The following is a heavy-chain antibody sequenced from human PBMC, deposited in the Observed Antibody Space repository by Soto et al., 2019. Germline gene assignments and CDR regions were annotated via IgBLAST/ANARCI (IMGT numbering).Heavy chain of an antibody. CDR1: GYTFTHYF. CDR3: ARSLAYCSGGGCAC. CDR2: INPGGGSI. D-gene: IGHD2-15*01. V-gene: IGHV1-46*01. J-gene: IGHJ4*02. Sequence: QVQLVQSGAEVKKPGASVRLSCKASGYTFTHYFVHWVRQAPGQGLEWMGIINPGGGSISCAQKFQGRVTMTRDTSSSTVYMELSSLRSEDTAVYYCARSLAYCSGGGCACWGQGTLVTVSS.